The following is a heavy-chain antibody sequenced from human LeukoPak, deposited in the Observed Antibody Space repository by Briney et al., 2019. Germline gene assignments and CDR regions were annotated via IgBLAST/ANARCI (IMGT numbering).Heavy chain of an antibody. J-gene: IGHJ4*02. V-gene: IGHV4-34*04. CDR1: GGSFSGYY. D-gene: IGHD3-10*01. Sequence: SETLSLTCAVYGGSFSGYYWSWIRQPPGKGLEWIGEINHSGSTNDDPSLKSRATISVDTSKNQFSLKLSSVTAADPAVYYCAASMVQGVIEFDYWGQGTLVTVSS. CDR3: AASMVQGVIEFDY. CDR2: INHSGST.